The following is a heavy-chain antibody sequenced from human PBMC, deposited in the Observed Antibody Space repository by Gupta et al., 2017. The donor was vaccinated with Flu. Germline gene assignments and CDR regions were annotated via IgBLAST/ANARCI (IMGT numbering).Heavy chain of an antibody. V-gene: IGHV1-2*02. CDR1: GYTFTGYY. D-gene: IGHD1-26*01. Sequence: QVQLVQSGAEVKKPGASVKVSCKASGYTFTGYYMHWVRQAPGQGLEWMGWINPNSGGTNYAQKLQGRVTMTRDTSISTAYMELSRLRSEDTAVYYCAREKHSGSYYRPGYFDYWGQGTLVTVSS. CDR3: AREKHSGSYYRPGYFDY. J-gene: IGHJ4*02. CDR2: INPNSGGT.